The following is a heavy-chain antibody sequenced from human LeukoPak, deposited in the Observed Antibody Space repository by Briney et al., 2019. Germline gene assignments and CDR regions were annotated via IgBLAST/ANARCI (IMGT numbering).Heavy chain of an antibody. J-gene: IGHJ5*02. CDR2: IHTSGTT. V-gene: IGHV4-4*07. Sequence: SETLSLTCTVSGGSISNYYWSWIRQPAGKGLEWIGRIHTSGTTNYNPSLKSRVTMSADTSKNQFSLTLNSLTAADTAVYYCVNSLGYGWFDPWGQGTLVTVSS. D-gene: IGHD5-18*01. CDR1: GGSISNYY. CDR3: VNSLGYGWFDP.